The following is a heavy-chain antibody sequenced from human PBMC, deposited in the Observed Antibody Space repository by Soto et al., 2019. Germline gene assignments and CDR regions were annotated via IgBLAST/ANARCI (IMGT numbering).Heavy chain of an antibody. CDR2: IIPVFGTP. CDR3: ARGDATKIVVTTYYAMDV. CDR1: GYTFTSYG. Sequence: SVKLYCNASGYTFTSYGISWVRQAPGQGLEWMGAIIPVFGTPNYAQKFQDRVTITADESTTTVYMEVRSLTSEDTAVYYCARGDATKIVVTTYYAMDVWGQGTTVTVSS. V-gene: IGHV1-69*13. J-gene: IGHJ6*02. D-gene: IGHD3-22*01.